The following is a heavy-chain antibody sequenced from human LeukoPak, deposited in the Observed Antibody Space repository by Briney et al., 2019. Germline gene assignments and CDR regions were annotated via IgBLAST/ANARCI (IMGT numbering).Heavy chain of an antibody. J-gene: IGHJ3*02. Sequence: SETLSLTCTVSGGSISSTNYYWGWIRQPPGKGLEWIGSIYYSGSTYYNPSLKSRVTISVDTSKNHFSLKLSSVTAADTAVYYCARGVQWSGAFDIWGQGTMVTVSS. V-gene: IGHV4-39*02. CDR1: GGSISSTNYY. D-gene: IGHD3-10*02. CDR3: ARGVQWSGAFDI. CDR2: IYYSGST.